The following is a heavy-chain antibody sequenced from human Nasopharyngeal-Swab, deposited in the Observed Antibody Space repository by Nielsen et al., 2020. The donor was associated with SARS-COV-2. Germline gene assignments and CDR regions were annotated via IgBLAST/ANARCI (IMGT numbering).Heavy chain of an antibody. V-gene: IGHV2-26*01. CDR2: IFSNDEK. D-gene: IGHD2-2*01. J-gene: IGHJ6*02. CDR1: GFSPSNARMG. CDR3: ARIDVVVPAAIQEGYYYGMDV. Sequence: SGPTLVKPTETLTLTCTVSGFSPSNARMGVSWIRQPPAKALEWLAHIFSNDEKSYSTSLKSRLTISKDTSKSQVVLTMTNMDPVDTATYYCARIDVVVPAAIQEGYYYGMDVWGQGTTVTVSS.